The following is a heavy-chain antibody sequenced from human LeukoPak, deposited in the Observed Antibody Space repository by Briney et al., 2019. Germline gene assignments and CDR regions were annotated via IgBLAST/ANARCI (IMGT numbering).Heavy chain of an antibody. CDR3: ARDWFHAIDY. V-gene: IGHV3-48*03. CDR1: GFTFRSYE. D-gene: IGHD2/OR15-2a*01. Sequence: GGSLRLSCAASGFTFRSYEMNWVRQAPGKGLEWLSYISSSGSTKYYADSVKGRFTISRDNAKNSLYLQMNSLRAEDTAVYYCARDWFHAIDYWGQGTLVTVSS. CDR2: ISSSGSTK. J-gene: IGHJ4*02.